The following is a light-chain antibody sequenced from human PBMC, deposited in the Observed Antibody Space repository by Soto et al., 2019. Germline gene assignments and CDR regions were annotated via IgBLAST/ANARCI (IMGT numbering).Light chain of an antibody. CDR3: QTWGTGILV. CDR2: LNSDGSH. V-gene: IGLV4-69*01. Sequence: QLVLTQSPSASASLGASVKLTCTLSSGHSSYAIAWHQQQPEKGPRYLMKLNSDGSHSKGDGIPDRFSGSSSGAERYLTIYSLQSEDEADYYCQTWGTGILVFGGGTKVTVL. J-gene: IGLJ3*02. CDR1: SGHSSYA.